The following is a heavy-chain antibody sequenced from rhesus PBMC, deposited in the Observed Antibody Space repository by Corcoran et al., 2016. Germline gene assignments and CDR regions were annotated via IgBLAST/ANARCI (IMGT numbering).Heavy chain of an antibody. D-gene: IGHD2-15*01. CDR1: GYIFTSYV. V-gene: IGHV1-198*02. Sequence: QEQLVQSGAEVKKAGASVKVSCKASGYIFTSYVISWLRQAPLQGLEWMGVIITLVGITNYANKFQGRVTITADTSTSTAYMELSSLRSEDTAVYYCVRSAPLLTVGFDYWGQGVLVTVSS. CDR3: VRSAPLLTVGFDY. CDR2: IITLVGIT. J-gene: IGHJ4*01.